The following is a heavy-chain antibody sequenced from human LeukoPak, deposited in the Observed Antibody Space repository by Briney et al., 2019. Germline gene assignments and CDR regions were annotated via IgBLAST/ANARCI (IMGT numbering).Heavy chain of an antibody. J-gene: IGHJ4*02. CDR3: ARDTAVAGTFDY. CDR2: IYTSGST. Sequence: SETLSLTCAVYGGSFSGYYWSWIRQPPGKGLEWIGRIYTSGSTNYNPSLKSRVTMSVDTSKNQFSLKLSSVTAADTAVYYCARDTAVAGTFDYWGQGTLVTVSS. D-gene: IGHD6-19*01. V-gene: IGHV4-4*07. CDR1: GGSFSGYY.